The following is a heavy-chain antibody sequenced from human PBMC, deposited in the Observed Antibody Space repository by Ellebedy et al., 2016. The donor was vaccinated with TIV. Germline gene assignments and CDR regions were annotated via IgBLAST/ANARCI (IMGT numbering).Heavy chain of an antibody. V-gene: IGHV1-69*13. CDR1: GGTFSSYA. CDR2: IIPIFGTA. J-gene: IGHJ4*02. CDR3: YGSGYEQDY. D-gene: IGHD3-22*01. Sequence: SVKVSCXASGGTFSSYAISWVRQAPGQGPEWMGGIIPIFGTANYAQKFQGRVTITADESTSTAYMELSSLRSEDTAVYYCYGSGYEQDYWGQGTLVTVSS.